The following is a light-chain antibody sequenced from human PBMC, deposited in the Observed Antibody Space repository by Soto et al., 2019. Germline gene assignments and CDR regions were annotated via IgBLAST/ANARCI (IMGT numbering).Light chain of an antibody. CDR3: QHYNNWPFT. V-gene: IGKV3-15*01. Sequence: EIVMTQSPATQAVSPGERATLSCRASQSIISNLAWYQQKPCQAPTLRIYGASARATGIPARFSGRWSRTEFTLTISSLQVEYYAGYSCQHYNNWPFTFGQGTNLEIK. J-gene: IGKJ2*01. CDR2: GAS. CDR1: QSIISN.